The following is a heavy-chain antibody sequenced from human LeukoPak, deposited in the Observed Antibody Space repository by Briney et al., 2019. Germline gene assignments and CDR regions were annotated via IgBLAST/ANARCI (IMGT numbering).Heavy chain of an antibody. J-gene: IGHJ4*02. CDR2: ISGSGVNT. Sequence: GGSLRLSCAASGFTFSTYAMYWDRQAPGKGLEYVSAISGSGVNTYYANSVKGRFTISRDNSKNTLYLQLGSLRAEDMAVYYCARDSSLGMDRGQGTLVTVSA. D-gene: IGHD1-26*01. CDR3: ARDSSLGMD. CDR1: GFTFSTYA. V-gene: IGHV3-64*01.